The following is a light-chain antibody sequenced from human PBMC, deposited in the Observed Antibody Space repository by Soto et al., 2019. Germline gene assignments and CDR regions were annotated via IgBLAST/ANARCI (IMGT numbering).Light chain of an antibody. V-gene: IGKV3-15*01. J-gene: IGKJ3*01. CDR3: QEYNDWPPIT. CDR1: QSVSTG. Sequence: VMTQSPPTLSVSPGERATLSWRASQSVSTGLAWYQQKPGQAPRLLIYGASTRATDVPARFSGGGSGTEFTLTISSLHPEDVAIFYCQEYNDWPPITFGPGTKVDI. CDR2: GAS.